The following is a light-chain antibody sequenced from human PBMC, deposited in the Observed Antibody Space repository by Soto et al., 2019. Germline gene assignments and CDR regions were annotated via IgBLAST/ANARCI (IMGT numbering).Light chain of an antibody. Sequence: QSALAQPPSVSGSPGQSITISWTGTSSDIGSYNYVAWYQQFPGKTPKLIIYEVRNRPSGVSFRFSGSKSGNTASLTISGLQAEDEADYYCISYRGSDTPYVFGTGTKVTVL. CDR1: SSDIGSYNY. J-gene: IGLJ1*01. CDR2: EVR. V-gene: IGLV2-14*01. CDR3: ISYRGSDTPYV.